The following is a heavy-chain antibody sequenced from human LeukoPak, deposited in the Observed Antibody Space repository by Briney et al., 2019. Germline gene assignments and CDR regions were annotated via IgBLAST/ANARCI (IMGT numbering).Heavy chain of an antibody. CDR1: GYAFIYYS. J-gene: IGHJ4*02. CDR3: ARLESENYYDSSGFDY. V-gene: IGHV5-51*01. Sequence: GESLHSSFQGSGYAFIYYSIAWVGPMPGKGLAWMGIIYPGDSDTRYSPSFQGQVTISADKSISTAYLQSSSLKASDTAMYYCARLESENYYDSSGFDYWGQGTLVTVSS. D-gene: IGHD3-22*01. CDR2: IYPGDSDT.